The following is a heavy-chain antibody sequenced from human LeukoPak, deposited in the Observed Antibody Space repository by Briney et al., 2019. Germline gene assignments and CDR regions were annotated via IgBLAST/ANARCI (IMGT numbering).Heavy chain of an antibody. V-gene: IGHV5-51*01. CDR1: GYSFTSYW. D-gene: IGHD2-21*02. J-gene: IGHJ5*02. CDR3: ARHVVVTSSRWFDP. Sequence: GESLKISCKGSGYSFTSYWIGWVRQMPGKGLEWMGIIYPGDSYTNYSPSFQGHVTISADKSISTAYLQWSSLKASDTAMYYCARHVVVTSSRWFDPWGQGTLVTVSS. CDR2: IYPGDSYT.